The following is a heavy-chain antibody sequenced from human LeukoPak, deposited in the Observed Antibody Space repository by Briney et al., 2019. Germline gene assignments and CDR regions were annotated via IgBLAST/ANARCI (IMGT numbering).Heavy chain of an antibody. J-gene: IGHJ6*03. Sequence: SDTLSLTCAVNGGSFSRYYWSWIRQPPGKGLEWIGEINHRGSTNYNPSLKSRVTISVDTSKNQFSLKLNSVTAADTAIYYCARGNMWDYRRYYYYMDVWGKGTTVPVSS. CDR3: ARGNMWDYRRYYYYMDV. V-gene: IGHV4-34*01. CDR2: INHRGST. D-gene: IGHD4-11*01. CDR1: GGSFSRYY.